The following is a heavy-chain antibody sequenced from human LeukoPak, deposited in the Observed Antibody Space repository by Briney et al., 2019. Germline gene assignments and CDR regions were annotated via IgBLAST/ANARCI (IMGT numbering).Heavy chain of an antibody. CDR2: ICSRDSTI. CDR1: GFTFSDYY. CDR3: AKDRQQLGDYYYYMDV. D-gene: IGHD6-13*01. Sequence: PGGSLRLSCAASGFTFSDYYMSWIRQAPGKGLEWVSYICSRDSTIYYAVSVKGRFTISRDNSKNTLYLQMNSLRAEDTAVYYCAKDRQQLGDYYYYMDVWGKGTTVTISS. J-gene: IGHJ6*03. V-gene: IGHV3-11*04.